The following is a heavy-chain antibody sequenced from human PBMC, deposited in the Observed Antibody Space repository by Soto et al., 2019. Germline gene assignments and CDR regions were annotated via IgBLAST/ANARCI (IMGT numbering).Heavy chain of an antibody. V-gene: IGHV1-3*01. CDR1: GYTFSSYA. Sequence: ASVKVSCKASGYTFSSYAIQWVRQAPGQRLEWMGWINAGNGNTKYSQKFEGRVTLTTDTSANTVYMELSSLRFEDTALYYCARDQQFRNWFDSWGQGTLVTVSS. CDR2: INAGNGNT. D-gene: IGHD6-13*01. CDR3: ARDQQFRNWFDS. J-gene: IGHJ5*01.